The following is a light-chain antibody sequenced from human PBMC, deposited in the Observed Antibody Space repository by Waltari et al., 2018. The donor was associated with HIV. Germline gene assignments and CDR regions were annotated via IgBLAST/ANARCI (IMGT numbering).Light chain of an antibody. V-gene: IGKV4-1*01. CDR2: WAF. Sequence: DIVMTQSPDSLTVSLGARATINCKSSQSLLYSSNNKYELAWYQQKSGQPPKLLIYWAFERQGGVPDRFSCSGSGRDFTLTISSLQAEDVAVYYCQQYNSPPQTFGQGTKVEVK. CDR1: QSLLYSSNNKYE. CDR3: QQYNSPPQT. J-gene: IGKJ1*01.